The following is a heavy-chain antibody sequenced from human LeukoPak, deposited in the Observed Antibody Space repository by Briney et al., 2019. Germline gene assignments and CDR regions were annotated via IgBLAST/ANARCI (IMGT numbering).Heavy chain of an antibody. D-gene: IGHD3-16*01. CDR3: ARRGITFGGTDH. CDR1: GGSFSGYY. CDR2: INHSGST. J-gene: IGHJ4*02. Sequence: SETLSLTCAVYGGSFSGYYWSWIRQPPGKGLEWIGEINHSGSTNYNPSLKSRVTISVDTSKNQFSLKLSSVTAADTAVYYCARRGITFGGTDHWGQGTLVTVSS. V-gene: IGHV4-34*01.